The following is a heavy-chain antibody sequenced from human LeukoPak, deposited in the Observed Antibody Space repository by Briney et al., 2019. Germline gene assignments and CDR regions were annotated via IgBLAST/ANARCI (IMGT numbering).Heavy chain of an antibody. CDR2: ISAYNGNT. D-gene: IGHD3-10*01. V-gene: IGHV1-18*01. Sequence: ASVKVSCKASGYTFTSYAMNWVRQAPGQGLEWMGWISAYNGNTNYAQKLQGRVTMTTDTSTSTAYMELRSLRSDDTAVYYCARARPPSTLWFGEQEPVYFDYWGQGTLVTVSS. CDR1: GYTFTSYA. J-gene: IGHJ4*02. CDR3: ARARPPSTLWFGEQEPVYFDY.